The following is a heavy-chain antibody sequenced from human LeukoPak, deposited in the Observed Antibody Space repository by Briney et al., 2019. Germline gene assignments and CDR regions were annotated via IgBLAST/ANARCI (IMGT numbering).Heavy chain of an antibody. J-gene: IGHJ4*02. Sequence: GGSLRLSCATSGFRFGNYWMSWVRQAPGKGLEWVAKIKQDGSEKYYVDSVRGRFTISRDNAKDSVSLQMNNLRAEDTAVYYCARVEGYYDSSVGYWGQGTLVTVSS. D-gene: IGHD3-22*01. V-gene: IGHV3-7*01. CDR1: GFRFGNYW. CDR3: ARVEGYYDSSVGY. CDR2: IKQDGSEK.